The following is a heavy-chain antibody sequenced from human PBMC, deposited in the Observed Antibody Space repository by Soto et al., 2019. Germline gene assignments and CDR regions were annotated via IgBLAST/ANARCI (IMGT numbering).Heavy chain of an antibody. CDR1: GFTFSSYA. Sequence: PGGSLRLSCAASGFTFSSYAMHWVRQAPGKGLEWVAVISYDGSNKYYADSVKGRFTISRDNSKNTLYLQMNSLRAEDTAVYYCARDSGSSGYCDYWGQGTLVTVSS. CDR2: ISYDGSNK. D-gene: IGHD3-22*01. CDR3: ARDSGSSGYCDY. V-gene: IGHV3-30-3*01. J-gene: IGHJ4*02.